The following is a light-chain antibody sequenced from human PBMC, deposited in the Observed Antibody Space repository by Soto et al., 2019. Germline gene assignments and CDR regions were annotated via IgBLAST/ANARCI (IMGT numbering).Light chain of an antibody. Sequence: EIVLTQSPGTLSLSPGERATLSCRASQSLTNTYLAWYPQKPGQAPRLLIHGASSRASGVPARFSGSGSATDFTLTISRLEPEDFALYYCQHYGSSPITFGQGTRLEIK. CDR1: QSLTNTY. J-gene: IGKJ5*01. V-gene: IGKV3-20*01. CDR2: GAS. CDR3: QHYGSSPIT.